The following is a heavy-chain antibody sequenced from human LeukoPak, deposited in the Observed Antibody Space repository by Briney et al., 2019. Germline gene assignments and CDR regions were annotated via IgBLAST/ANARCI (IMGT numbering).Heavy chain of an antibody. CDR3: ARVGFGELSNNWFDP. J-gene: IGHJ5*02. Sequence: GASVKVSCKASGYTFTSYAMNWVRQAPGQGLEWMGWINTNTGNPTYAQGFTGRFVFSLDTSVSTAYLQISSLKAEDTAVYYCARVGFGELSNNWFDPWGQGTLVTVSS. D-gene: IGHD3-10*01. CDR2: INTNTGNP. V-gene: IGHV7-4-1*02. CDR1: GYTFTSYA.